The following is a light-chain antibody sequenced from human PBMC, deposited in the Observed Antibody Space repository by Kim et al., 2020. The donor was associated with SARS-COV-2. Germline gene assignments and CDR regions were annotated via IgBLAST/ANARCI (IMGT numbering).Light chain of an antibody. CDR1: QSISSY. V-gene: IGKV1-39*01. J-gene: IGKJ2*02. Sequence: DIQMTQSPSSLSASVGDRVTITCRASQSISSYLNWYQQKPGKAPKLLIYAASSLQSGVPSRFSGSGSGTDFTLTISSLQPEDFATYYCQQSYSIPPWTFGQGTKLEIK. CDR2: AAS. CDR3: QQSYSIPPWT.